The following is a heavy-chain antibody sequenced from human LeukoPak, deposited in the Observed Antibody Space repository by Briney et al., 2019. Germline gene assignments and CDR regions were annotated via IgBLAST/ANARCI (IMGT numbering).Heavy chain of an antibody. CDR2: ISYDGNNK. V-gene: IGHV3-30*04. Sequence: PGGSLRLSCAASGFTFNSYSMHWVRQAPGKGLEWLAYISYDGNNKYFADSVKGRFTISRDNSKNTLYLQMNSLRAEDTAVYYCARGPGTGRFDYWGQGTLVTVSS. D-gene: IGHD3-10*01. CDR1: GFTFNSYS. J-gene: IGHJ4*02. CDR3: ARGPGTGRFDY.